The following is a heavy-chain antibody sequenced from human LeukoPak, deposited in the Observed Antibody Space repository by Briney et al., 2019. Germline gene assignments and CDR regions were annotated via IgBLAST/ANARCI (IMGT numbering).Heavy chain of an antibody. Sequence: SVKISCKASGGTFSSYAISWVRQAPGQGLEWMGRIIPILGIANYAQKFQGRVTITADKSTSTAYMELSSLRSEDTAVYYCARDGSGYDYSSYWGQGTLVTVSS. D-gene: IGHD5-12*01. CDR2: IIPILGIA. J-gene: IGHJ4*02. V-gene: IGHV1-69*04. CDR1: GGTFSSYA. CDR3: ARDGSGYDYSSY.